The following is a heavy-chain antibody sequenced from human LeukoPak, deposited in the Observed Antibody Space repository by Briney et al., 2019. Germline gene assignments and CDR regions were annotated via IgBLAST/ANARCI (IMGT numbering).Heavy chain of an antibody. Sequence: PSETLSLTCTVSGGSISSYYWSWIRQPPGKGLEWIANIYHTGSTNYNPSLSSRVTISIDTAKNQFSLKLTSVTAADTAVYDCARRGRNSSGWQDYLWGQGTLVTVSS. CDR1: GGSISSYY. CDR3: ARRGRNSSGWQDYL. CDR2: IYHTGST. V-gene: IGHV4-59*01. D-gene: IGHD6-25*01. J-gene: IGHJ4*02.